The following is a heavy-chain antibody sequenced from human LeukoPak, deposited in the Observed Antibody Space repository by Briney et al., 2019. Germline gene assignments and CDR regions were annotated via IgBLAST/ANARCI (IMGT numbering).Heavy chain of an antibody. Sequence: GGSLRLSCAASGFTFSSYGMHWVRQAPGKGLEWVAVIWYDGSNKYYIDSVKGRFTISRDNSKNTLYLQMNSLRAEDTAVYYCARDYDSSGYYPFDLPDYWGQGTLVTVSS. V-gene: IGHV3-33*01. CDR1: GFTFSSYG. CDR2: IWYDGSNK. D-gene: IGHD3-22*01. CDR3: ARDYDSSGYYPFDLPDY. J-gene: IGHJ4*02.